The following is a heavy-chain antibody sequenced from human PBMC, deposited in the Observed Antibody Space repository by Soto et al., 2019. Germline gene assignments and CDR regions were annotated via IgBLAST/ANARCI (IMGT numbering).Heavy chain of an antibody. CDR1: GYTFTSYG. J-gene: IGHJ6*02. CDR3: AREGGPIMITFGGVIGPNYYYSGMDV. Sequence: ASVKVSCKASGYTFTSYGISSVRQAPGQGLEWMGWISAYNGNTNYAQKLQGRVTMTTDTSTSTAYMELRSLRSDDTAVYYCAREGGPIMITFGGVIGPNYYYSGMDVWGQGTTVTVSS. V-gene: IGHV1-18*01. CDR2: ISAYNGNT. D-gene: IGHD3-16*02.